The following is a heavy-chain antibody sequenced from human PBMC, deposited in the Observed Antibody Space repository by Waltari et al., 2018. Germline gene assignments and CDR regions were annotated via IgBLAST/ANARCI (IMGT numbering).Heavy chain of an antibody. CDR2: MSNDERCI. CDR1: GFRFSNYW. J-gene: IGHJ3*02. Sequence: EEQLLESGGGLVQPGNSLRLSCAASGFRFSNYWMNWVRQAPGKGLGGVECMSNDERCISYADSVNGRFTISRDNAKNSLYLQMNSLRAEDTAVYYCARANPSGAFDIWGQGTMVTVSS. CDR3: ARANPSGAFDI. D-gene: IGHD1-26*01. V-gene: IGHV3-74*03.